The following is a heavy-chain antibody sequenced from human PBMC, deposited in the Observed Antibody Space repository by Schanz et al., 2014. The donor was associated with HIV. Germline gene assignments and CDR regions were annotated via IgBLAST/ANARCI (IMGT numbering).Heavy chain of an antibody. CDR3: AKDMRNSYEWGDWFDP. Sequence: EVQLLESGGGLVQPGGSLRLSCAASGFTFSTYAMNWVRQAPGKGLEWVSGISGSGGSTYYADSVKGRFTISRDNSKNTLDRQMNSLRVEDTAVYYCAKDMRNSYEWGDWFDPWGQGTLVTVSS. CDR1: GFTFSTYA. D-gene: IGHD2-8*01. J-gene: IGHJ5*02. CDR2: ISGSGGST. V-gene: IGHV3-23*01.